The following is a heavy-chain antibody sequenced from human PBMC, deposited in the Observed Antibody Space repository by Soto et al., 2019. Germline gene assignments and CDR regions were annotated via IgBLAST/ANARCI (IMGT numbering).Heavy chain of an antibody. CDR2: IIPIFGTA. CDR3: ARDGSGYRSRASPMDV. V-gene: IGHV1-69*13. D-gene: IGHD3-22*01. J-gene: IGHJ6*02. CDR1: GDTFRSYA. Sequence: SVKVSCKASGDTFRSYAISCVRQSPLQGLEWMGGIIPIFGTANYAQKFQGRVTITADESTSTAYMELSSLRSEDTAVYYCARDGSGYRSRASPMDVWGQGTTVTVSS.